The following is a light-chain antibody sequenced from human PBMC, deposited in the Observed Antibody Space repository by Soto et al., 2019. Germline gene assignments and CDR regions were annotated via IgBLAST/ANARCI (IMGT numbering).Light chain of an antibody. Sequence: GDRVTITCRASQTINGRLAWYQQKPGRPPKLLIYDVSFLESGDPSRFSGSGSGTDFTLTISSLRPVDFATFYCQQYKVYPYTFGQGSRLDIQ. CDR2: DVS. J-gene: IGKJ2*01. CDR3: QQYKVYPYT. CDR1: QTINGR. V-gene: IGKV1-5*01.